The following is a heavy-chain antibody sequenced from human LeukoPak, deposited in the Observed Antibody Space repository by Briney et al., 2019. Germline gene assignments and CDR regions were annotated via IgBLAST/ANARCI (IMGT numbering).Heavy chain of an antibody. V-gene: IGHV1-69*13. Sequence: ASVKVSCKASGGTFSSYAISWVRQAPGQGLEWMGGVIPIFGTANYAQKFQGRVTITADESTSTAYMELSSLRSEDTAVYYCARWGQYDSSGAGDYFDYWGQGTLVTVSS. J-gene: IGHJ4*02. D-gene: IGHD3-22*01. CDR3: ARWGQYDSSGAGDYFDY. CDR2: VIPIFGTA. CDR1: GGTFSSYA.